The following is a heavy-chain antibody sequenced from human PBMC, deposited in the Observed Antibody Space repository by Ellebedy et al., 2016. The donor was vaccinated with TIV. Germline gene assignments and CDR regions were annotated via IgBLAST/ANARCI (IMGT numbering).Heavy chain of an antibody. CDR2: IYPANGDT. CDR3: ARDKPGGDNWFDP. D-gene: IGHD3-16*01. V-gene: IGHV1-3*01. J-gene: IGHJ5*02. CDR1: GYIVTNHA. Sequence: AASVKVSCKASGYIVTNHAIHWVRQAPGQSFEWMGWIYPANGDTKYSQQFQGGVTFTSDTSASTAYMELSSLRSEDTAVYYCARDKPGGDNWFDPWGQGTLVTVSS.